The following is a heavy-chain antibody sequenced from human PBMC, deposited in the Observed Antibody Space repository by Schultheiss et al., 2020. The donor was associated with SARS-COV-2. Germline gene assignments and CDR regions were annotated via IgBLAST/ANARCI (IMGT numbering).Heavy chain of an antibody. CDR3: ARDPQQLDGDPHFDY. D-gene: IGHD6-13*01. Sequence: ASVKVSCKASGGTFSSYAINWVRQATGQGLEWMGWMNPNSGNTGYAQKFQGWVTMTRDTSISTAYMELSRLRSDDTAVYYCARDPQQLDGDPHFDYWGQGTLVTVSS. CDR2: MNPNSGNT. V-gene: IGHV1-8*02. CDR1: GGTFSSYA. J-gene: IGHJ4*02.